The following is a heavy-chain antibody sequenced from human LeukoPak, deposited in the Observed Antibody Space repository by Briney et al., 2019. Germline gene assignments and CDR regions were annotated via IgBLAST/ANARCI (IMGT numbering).Heavy chain of an antibody. V-gene: IGHV4-39*01. Sequence: SETLSLTCTVSGGSISRSSYYWGWIRQPPGKGLEWIGSFYYSGSTYYNPSLKSRVTISVDTSKNQFSLKLSSVTAADTAVYYCARQGYISGQGFRNNWFDPWGQGSLVTVSS. CDR3: ARQGYISGQGFRNNWFDP. CDR1: GGSISRSSYY. CDR2: FYYSGST. J-gene: IGHJ5*02. D-gene: IGHD6-19*01.